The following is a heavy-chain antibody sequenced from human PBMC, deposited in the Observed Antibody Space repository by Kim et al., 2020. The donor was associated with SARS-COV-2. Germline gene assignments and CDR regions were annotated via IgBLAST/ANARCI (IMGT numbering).Heavy chain of an antibody. D-gene: IGHD3-10*01. J-gene: IGHJ4*02. Sequence: GGSLRLSCAASGFTFSNYAMSWVRQAPGKGLEWVSVISDSGGHTDYADSVKGRFTISRDNSKNTLYLRMNSLRADDTAVYYCAKRHDAGTSYSDGIDFWGQGTLVTVSS. CDR3: AKRHDAGTSYSDGIDF. CDR1: GFTFSNYA. CDR2: ISDSGGHT. V-gene: IGHV3-23*01.